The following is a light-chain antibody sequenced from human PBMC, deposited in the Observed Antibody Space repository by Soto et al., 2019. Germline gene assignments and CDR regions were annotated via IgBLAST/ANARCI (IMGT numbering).Light chain of an antibody. CDR2: AAS. J-gene: IGKJ5*01. V-gene: IGKV1-39*01. Sequence: DIQMTQSPSSLSASVGDRVTITCRASQSITRFLNWYQQKPGKAPKLLIYAASSLQSGVPSRFSGSGSGTDFTFTISSLQPEDFVTYYCQQNYSPPPITFGQGTRLEIK. CDR1: QSITRF. CDR3: QQNYSPPPIT.